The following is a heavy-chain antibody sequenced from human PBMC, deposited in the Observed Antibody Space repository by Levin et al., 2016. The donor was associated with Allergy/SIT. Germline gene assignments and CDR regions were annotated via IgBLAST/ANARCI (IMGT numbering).Heavy chain of an antibody. Sequence: WIRQPPGKGLEWIGYIYYSGSTYYNPSLKSRVTISVDTSKNQFSLKLSSVTAADTAVYYCARDTVDGYNQRGLDYWGQGTLVTVSS. J-gene: IGHJ4*02. CDR3: ARDTVDGYNQRGLDY. CDR2: IYYSGST. D-gene: IGHD5-24*01. V-gene: IGHV4-31*02.